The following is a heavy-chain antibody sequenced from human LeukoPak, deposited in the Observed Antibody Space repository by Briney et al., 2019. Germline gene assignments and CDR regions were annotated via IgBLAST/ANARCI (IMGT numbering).Heavy chain of an antibody. Sequence: GGSLRLSCAASGFTVSSNYMSWVRQAPGKGLEWVSVIYSGGSTYYADSVKGRFTISSDNSKNTLYLQMNSLRAEDTAVYYCAKGPYDSSGYYYPWDYWGQGTLVTVSS. J-gene: IGHJ4*02. CDR3: AKGPYDSSGYYYPWDY. V-gene: IGHV3-53*01. D-gene: IGHD3-22*01. CDR1: GFTVSSNY. CDR2: IYSGGST.